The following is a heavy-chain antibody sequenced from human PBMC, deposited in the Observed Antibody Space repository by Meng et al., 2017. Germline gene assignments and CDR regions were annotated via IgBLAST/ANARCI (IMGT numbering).Heavy chain of an antibody. Sequence: QVPLEDSGHALMKPPQTRTLTCNCYGVSLSTGGVGVVWIRQPPGKALDWLAHIYWDNDTRYSPSLKSRLSITKDTSKNQVFLTMTNMDPVDTATYYCAHRSSAWAFDSWGQGTLVTVSS. CDR3: AHRSSAWAFDS. CDR2: IYWDNDT. D-gene: IGHD7-27*01. V-gene: IGHV2-5*02. J-gene: IGHJ4*02. CDR1: GVSLSTGGVG.